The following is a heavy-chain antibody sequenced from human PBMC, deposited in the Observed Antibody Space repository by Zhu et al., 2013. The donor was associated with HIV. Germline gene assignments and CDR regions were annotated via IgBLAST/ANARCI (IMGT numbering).Heavy chain of an antibody. Sequence: QMQLVQSGPEVKKPGTSVKVSCKALEFTVTSSAVQWVRQARGQRLEWIGWIVVGSGNTNYAQKFQERVTITRDMSTGTAYMELSSLRSEDTAVYYCAAVIVVDPVDGVDAFDIWGQGTMVTVSS. CDR2: IVVGSGNT. D-gene: IGHD2-15*01. J-gene: IGHJ3*02. CDR3: AAVIVVDPVDGVDAFDI. CDR1: EFTVTSSA. V-gene: IGHV1-58*01.